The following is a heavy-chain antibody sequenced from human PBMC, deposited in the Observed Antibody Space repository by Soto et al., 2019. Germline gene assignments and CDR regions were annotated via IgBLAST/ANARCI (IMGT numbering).Heavy chain of an antibody. V-gene: IGHV3-64*04. D-gene: IGHD6-19*01. CDR2: ISSSGDST. CDR3: ARDGARVVAVAGNVDY. Sequence: GGSLRLSCSASGFPFNMYGVHWVRQAPGKGLQYVSAISSSGDSTYYADSVKGRFTISRDNSKNTLYLQMNSLRAEDTAVYYCARDGARVVAVAGNVDYWGQGTLVTVSS. CDR1: GFPFNMYG. J-gene: IGHJ4*02.